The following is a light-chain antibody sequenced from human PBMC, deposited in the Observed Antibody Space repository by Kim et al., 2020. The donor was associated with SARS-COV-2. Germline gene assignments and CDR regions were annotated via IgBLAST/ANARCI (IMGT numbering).Light chain of an antibody. CDR1: QSVSSSY. CDR2: GGA. J-gene: IGKJ1*01. CDR3: QQYGNSPHT. V-gene: IGKV3-20*01. Sequence: SPGERATLSCGASQSVSSSYLAWYQQKPGQAPRLLIYGGASRATGVPDRFSGSGSGTDVTLTITRLEPEDFAAYYCQQYGNSPHTFGQGTKVEIK.